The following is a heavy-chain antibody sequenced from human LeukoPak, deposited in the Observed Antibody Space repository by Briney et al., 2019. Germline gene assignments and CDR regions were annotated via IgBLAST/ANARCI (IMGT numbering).Heavy chain of an antibody. CDR1: EFTFSDYS. V-gene: IGHV3-23*01. Sequence: GGSLRLSCAASEFTFSDYSINWVRQAPGKGLEWVSAISGSGDGTYYADSVKGLFTISRDNSKNTLYLQINSLRAEDTAVYYCAKAPQSGSSSGYLTPFDYWGQGTLVTVSS. D-gene: IGHD3-22*01. J-gene: IGHJ4*02. CDR3: AKAPQSGSSSGYLTPFDY. CDR2: ISGSGDGT.